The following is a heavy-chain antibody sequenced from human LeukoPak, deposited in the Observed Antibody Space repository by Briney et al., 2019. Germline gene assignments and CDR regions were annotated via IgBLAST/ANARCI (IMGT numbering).Heavy chain of an antibody. CDR3: ARDGLPGRYYYDSSGYYYEPPTNFDY. J-gene: IGHJ4*02. D-gene: IGHD3-22*01. V-gene: IGHV7-4-1*02. Sequence: ASVKVSCKASGYTFTSYAMNWVRQAPGQGLEWMGWINTNTGNPTYAQGFTGRFVFSLDTSVNTAYLQISSLKAEDTAVYYCARDGLPGRYYYDSSGYYYEPPTNFDYWGQGTLVTVSS. CDR2: INTNTGNP. CDR1: GYTFTSYA.